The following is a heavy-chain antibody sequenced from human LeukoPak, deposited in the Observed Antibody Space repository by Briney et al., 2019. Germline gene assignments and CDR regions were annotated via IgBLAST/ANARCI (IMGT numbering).Heavy chain of an antibody. V-gene: IGHV3-7*01. Sequence: GGSLRLSCAASGFTFSTYWMSWVRQAPGKGLEWVANIKQDGSEEYYVDSVKGRFSISRDNAKNSLFLQMNSLRAEDTAVYYCARVRQWLESYYYYDMDVWGQGTTVTVS. D-gene: IGHD6-19*01. CDR1: GFTFSTYW. CDR3: ARVRQWLESYYYYDMDV. J-gene: IGHJ6*02. CDR2: IKQDGSEE.